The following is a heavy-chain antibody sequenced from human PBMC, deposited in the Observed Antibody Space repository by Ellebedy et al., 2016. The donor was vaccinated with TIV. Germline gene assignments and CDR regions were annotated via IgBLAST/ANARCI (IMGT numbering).Heavy chain of an antibody. J-gene: IGHJ4*02. Sequence: SETLSLXXTVSGGSMNSYHWNWIRQPPGKGLEWIGYISYSGSTNYNPSLKSRVTISVDTSKKQISLRLSSVTAADTGIYYCARRPDGLDFWGPGTLVTVSS. CDR2: ISYSGST. V-gene: IGHV4-59*12. CDR3: ARRPDGLDF. CDR1: GGSMNSYH.